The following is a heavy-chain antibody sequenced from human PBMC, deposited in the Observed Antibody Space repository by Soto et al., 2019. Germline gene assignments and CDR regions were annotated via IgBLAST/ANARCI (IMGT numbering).Heavy chain of an antibody. CDR3: AGVALGKPDY. V-gene: IGHV1-18*01. Sequence: ASVKLTCKDSGYTITNYGFSWVRQAPGQGLEWKGWISAYNGYTNYAQNLQGRVTMTTDTSTSTAYMELRSLRSDDTAVNSGAGVALGKPDYWGQGPLVTVSS. J-gene: IGHJ4*02. CDR2: ISAYNGYT. D-gene: IGHD2-15*01. CDR1: GYTITNYG.